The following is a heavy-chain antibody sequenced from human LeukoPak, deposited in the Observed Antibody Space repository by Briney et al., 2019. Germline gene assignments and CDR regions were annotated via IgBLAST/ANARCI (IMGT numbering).Heavy chain of an antibody. CDR1: GFTFDDYA. CDR3: AKDVASRRDGYFDL. D-gene: IGHD1-1*01. Sequence: GGSLRLSCAASGFTFDDYAMHWVRQAPGKGLEWVSGISWNSGSIAYAESEKGRFTISRDNAKNSLYLQMNSLRIEDMALYYCAKDVASRRDGYFDLWGRGTLVIVSS. V-gene: IGHV3-9*03. J-gene: IGHJ2*01. CDR2: ISWNSGSI.